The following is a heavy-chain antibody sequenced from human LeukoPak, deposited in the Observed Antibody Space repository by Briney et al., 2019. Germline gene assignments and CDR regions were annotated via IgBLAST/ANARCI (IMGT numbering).Heavy chain of an antibody. J-gene: IGHJ3*02. V-gene: IGHV3-23*01. Sequence: GGSLRLSCAAPGFTFNKFAMNWVRQAPGKGLEWVSAITGTGSTYYADSVRGRFTISRDISTAILFLQMNSLRGEDTALYYCAKSTVTTTAAYDIWGRGTVVTISS. CDR2: ITGTGST. CDR1: GFTFNKFA. D-gene: IGHD4-17*01. CDR3: AKSTVTTTAAYDI.